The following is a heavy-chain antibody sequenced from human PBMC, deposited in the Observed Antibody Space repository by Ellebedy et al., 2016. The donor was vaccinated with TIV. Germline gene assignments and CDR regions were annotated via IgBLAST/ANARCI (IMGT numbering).Heavy chain of an antibody. CDR2: MSYSGST. V-gene: IGHV4-39*07. CDR1: GGSLRTSIYY. CDR3: ARDEYNISWFKY. Sequence: MPSETLSLTCPVSGGSLRTSIYYWGWLRQPPGKGLEWIGTMSYSGSTYYNPSLKSRVTISVDTSKNQFSLKLSSVTAADAAVYYCARDEYNISWFKYWGQGTLVTVSS. J-gene: IGHJ4*02. D-gene: IGHD6-13*01.